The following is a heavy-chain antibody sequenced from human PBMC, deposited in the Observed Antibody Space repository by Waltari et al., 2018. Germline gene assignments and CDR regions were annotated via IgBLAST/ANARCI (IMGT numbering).Heavy chain of an antibody. Sequence: QVQLVQSGAEVKKPGSSVKVSCKASGGTFSSYAISWVRQAPGQGLEWMGRINPILGIANYTQKFQGRVTITADKSTSTAYMELSSLRSEDTAVYYCARAGDCSGGSCYWDYWGQGTLVTVSS. CDR3: ARAGDCSGGSCYWDY. CDR1: GGTFSSYA. V-gene: IGHV1-69*04. D-gene: IGHD2-15*01. J-gene: IGHJ4*02. CDR2: INPILGIA.